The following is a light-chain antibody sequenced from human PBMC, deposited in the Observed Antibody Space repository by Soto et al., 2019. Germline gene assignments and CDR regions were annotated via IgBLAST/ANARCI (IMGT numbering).Light chain of an antibody. Sequence: QSVLTQAPSASGTPGQRVTISCSGSSSNNGSNTVNWYQQLPGTAPKLLSYSNNQRPSGVPDRFSGSKSGTSASLAISGLQSEDAADYYCAAWDDSLNGPGVVFGGGTKLTVL. V-gene: IGLV1-44*01. CDR1: SSNNGSNT. CDR3: AAWDDSLNGPGVV. J-gene: IGLJ2*01. CDR2: SNN.